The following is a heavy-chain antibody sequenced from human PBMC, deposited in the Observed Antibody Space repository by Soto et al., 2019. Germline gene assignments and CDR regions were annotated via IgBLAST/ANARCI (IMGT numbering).Heavy chain of an antibody. CDR2: IWSAGLI. Sequence: GGSLRLSSAASGFTVSSKYMSWVRQAPGKGLEWISVIWSAGLIYYADSVRGRFTISRDISKNILYLEMTSLRADDTAVYYCAREAPMDVWGQGTVVTVSS. CDR3: AREAPMDV. V-gene: IGHV3-53*01. J-gene: IGHJ6*02. CDR1: GFTVSSKY.